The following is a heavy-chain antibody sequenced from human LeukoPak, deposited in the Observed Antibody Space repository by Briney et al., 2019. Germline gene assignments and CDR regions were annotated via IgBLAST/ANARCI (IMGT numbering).Heavy chain of an antibody. CDR1: GCTFSSYW. J-gene: IGHJ4*02. V-gene: IGHV3-7*01. Sequence: GGSLRLSCAASGCTFSSYWMSWVRQAPGKGLEWVANIKQDGSEKYYVDSVKGRFTISRDNAKNSLYLQMNSLRAEDTAVYYCARDAGIAPGDYWGQGTLVTVSS. CDR2: IKQDGSEK. CDR3: ARDAGIAPGDY. D-gene: IGHD6-13*01.